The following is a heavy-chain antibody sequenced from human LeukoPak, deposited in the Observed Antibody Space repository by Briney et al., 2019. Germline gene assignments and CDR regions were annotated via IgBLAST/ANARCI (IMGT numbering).Heavy chain of an antibody. Sequence: GGSLRLSCAASGLTFSSHWMHWVRQAPGKGLVWVSRITNDGSSTTYADSVKGRFTISRDNSKNTLYLQMNSLRAEDTAVYYCAKQNGVYYYDSSGHLGYWGQGTLVTVSS. CDR1: GLTFSSHW. V-gene: IGHV3-74*01. J-gene: IGHJ4*02. CDR2: ITNDGSST. D-gene: IGHD3-22*01. CDR3: AKQNGVYYYDSSGHLGY.